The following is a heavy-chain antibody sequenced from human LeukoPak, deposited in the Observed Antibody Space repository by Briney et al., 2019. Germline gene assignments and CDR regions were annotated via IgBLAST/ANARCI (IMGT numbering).Heavy chain of an antibody. CDR3: ARTAARGAFDI. CDR1: GFTFSSYS. CDR2: ISSSSSYI. J-gene: IGHJ3*02. D-gene: IGHD3-10*01. V-gene: IGHV3-21*01. Sequence: GGSLTLSCAASGFTFSSYSMNWVRQSPGKGLEWVSSISSSSSYIYYADSVKGRFTIFRDNAKNSLYLRMNSLRAEDTAVYYCARTAARGAFDIWGQGTMVTVSS.